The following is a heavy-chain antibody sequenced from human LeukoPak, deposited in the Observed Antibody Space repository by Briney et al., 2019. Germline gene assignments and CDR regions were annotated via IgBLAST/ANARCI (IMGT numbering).Heavy chain of an antibody. Sequence: SVKVPCKASGGTFSSYAISWVRQAPGQGLEWMGGIIPIFGTANYAQKFQGRVTITADESTSTAYMELSSLRSEDTAVYYCARYRYGDYDGEDASFDPWGQGTLVTVSS. CDR3: ARYRYGDYDGEDASFDP. D-gene: IGHD4-17*01. V-gene: IGHV1-69*01. J-gene: IGHJ5*02. CDR1: GGTFSSYA. CDR2: IIPIFGTA.